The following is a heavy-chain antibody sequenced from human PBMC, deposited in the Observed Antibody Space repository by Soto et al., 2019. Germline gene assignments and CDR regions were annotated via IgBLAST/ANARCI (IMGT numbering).Heavy chain of an antibody. CDR2: ISGSGGST. D-gene: IGHD5-18*01. CDR3: AKDYNPWIHLWLHFDC. J-gene: IGHJ4*02. Sequence: SGGSLRLSCAASGFTFNNYAMNWVRQAPGKGLEWVSSISGSGGSTYYADSVKGRFTISRDNSNNTLYLQMNSLRAEDTAVYYCAKDYNPWIHLWLHFDCWGQGTLVTVSS. CDR1: GFTFNNYA. V-gene: IGHV3-23*01.